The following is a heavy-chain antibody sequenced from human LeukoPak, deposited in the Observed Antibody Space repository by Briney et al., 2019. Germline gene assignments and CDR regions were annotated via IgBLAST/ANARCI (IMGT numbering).Heavy chain of an antibody. CDR2: INWNGGST. J-gene: IGHJ5*02. D-gene: IGHD3-22*01. V-gene: IGHV3-20*04. CDR1: GFTFDDYG. CDR3: ARELHPSFRVVITNWFDP. Sequence: PGGSLRLSCAASGFTFDDYGMSWVRQAPGKGLEWVSGINWNGGSTGYADSVKGRVTISRDNAKNSLYLQMNSLRAEDTALYYCARELHPSFRVVITNWFDPWGQGTLVTVSS.